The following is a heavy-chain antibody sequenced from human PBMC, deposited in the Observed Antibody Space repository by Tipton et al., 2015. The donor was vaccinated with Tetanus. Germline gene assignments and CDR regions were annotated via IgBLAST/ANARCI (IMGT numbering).Heavy chain of an antibody. CDR1: GFTFSNYA. CDR3: AKDYYDGSGYFNWFDP. D-gene: IGHD3-22*01. Sequence: SLRLSCAASGFTFSNYAMSWVCQAPGKGLRWVSSISGGGGSTSFADSVKGRFTISRDNSKNTLYLQMNSLRAEDTAVYYCAKDYYDGSGYFNWFDPWGQGTVVTVSS. CDR2: ISGGGGST. V-gene: IGHV3-23*01. J-gene: IGHJ5*02.